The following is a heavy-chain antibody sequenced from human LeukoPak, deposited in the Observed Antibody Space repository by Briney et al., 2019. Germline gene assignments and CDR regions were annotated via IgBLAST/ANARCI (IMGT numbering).Heavy chain of an antibody. CDR3: AKDWNWAIDY. J-gene: IGHJ4*02. V-gene: IGHV3-30*02. D-gene: IGHD1-7*01. Sequence: GGSLRLSCAASGFAFSSYGMHWVRQAPGKGLEWVAYIHYDSTTEDYADSLKSRFTISRDNSNNTLFLQMNNLRVEDMAVFYCAKDWNWAIDYWGQGTLVTVSS. CDR1: GFAFSSYG. CDR2: IHYDSTTE.